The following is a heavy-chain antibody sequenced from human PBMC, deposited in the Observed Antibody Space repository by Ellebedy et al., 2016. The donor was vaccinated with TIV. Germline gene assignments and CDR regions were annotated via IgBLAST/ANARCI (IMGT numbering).Heavy chain of an antibody. CDR1: GDSMSSYY. Sequence: MPSETLSLTCSVSGDSMSSYYRSWTRQPPVMGLESLENIHNSGSTHYNPSLKSQVTISVDTSKNQFSLQLNSVTAADTAVYYCAGEGTYTPLGGMDVWGQGTTVTVSS. J-gene: IGHJ6*02. CDR3: AGEGTYTPLGGMDV. D-gene: IGHD4-11*01. CDR2: IHNSGST. V-gene: IGHV4-59*01.